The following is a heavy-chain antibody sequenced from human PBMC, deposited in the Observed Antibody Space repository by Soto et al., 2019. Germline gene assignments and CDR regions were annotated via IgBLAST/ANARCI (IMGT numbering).Heavy chain of an antibody. CDR2: IYYSGRT. CDR3: ASGGGTYDILTGYYL. V-gene: IGHV4-59*01. Sequence: SETLSLTCTVSGGSTSSYSWSWIRQPPGKGLQWIGYIYYSGRTSYNPSLKSRVTISVDTSKKQISLKLSSVTAADSAVYSCASGGGTYDILTGYYLWGQRTMVTLS. CDR1: GGSTSSYS. J-gene: IGHJ3*01. D-gene: IGHD3-9*01.